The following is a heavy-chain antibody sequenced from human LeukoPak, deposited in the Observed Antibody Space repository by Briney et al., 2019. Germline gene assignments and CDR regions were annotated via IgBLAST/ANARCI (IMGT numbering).Heavy chain of an antibody. D-gene: IGHD3-9*01. CDR1: GYTFTSYD. Sequence: ASVKLSCKASGYTFTSYDINWVRQATGQGLEWMGWMNPNSGNTGYAQKFQGRVTMTRNTSISTAYMELRSLRSEDTAVYYCARVNDILTGYYKDYWGQGTLVTVSS. CDR3: ARVNDILTGYYKDY. V-gene: IGHV1-8*01. J-gene: IGHJ4*02. CDR2: MNPNSGNT.